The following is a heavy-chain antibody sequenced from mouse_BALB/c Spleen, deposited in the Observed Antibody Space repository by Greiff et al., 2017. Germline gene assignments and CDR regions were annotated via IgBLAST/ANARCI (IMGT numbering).Heavy chain of an antibody. J-gene: IGHJ3*01. D-gene: IGHD2-3*01. CDR2: IYPYNGGT. Sequence: EVQLQQSGPELVKPGASVKISCKASGYTFTDYNMHWVKQSHGKSLEWIGYIYPYNGGTGYNQKFKSKATLTVDNSSSTAYMELRSLTSEDSAVYYCARVDGLHRAWFAYWGQGTLVTVSA. CDR3: ARVDGLHRAWFAY. CDR1: GYTFTDYN. V-gene: IGHV1S29*02.